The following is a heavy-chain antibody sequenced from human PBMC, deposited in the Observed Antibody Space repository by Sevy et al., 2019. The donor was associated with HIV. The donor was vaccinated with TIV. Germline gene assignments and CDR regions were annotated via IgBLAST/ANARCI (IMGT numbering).Heavy chain of an antibody. CDR1: GFTFSSYS. J-gene: IGHJ4*02. D-gene: IGHD6-13*01. V-gene: IGHV3-48*02. CDR2: ISSSSNTI. Sequence: GGSLRLSCAASGFTFSSYSINWVRQAPGKGLEWVSYISSSSNTIYYADSVRGRFTISRENAKNSLHLQVNSLRDEDTAVYYCARSPGIAAAGKYYFDYWGQGTLVTVSS. CDR3: ARSPGIAAAGKYYFDY.